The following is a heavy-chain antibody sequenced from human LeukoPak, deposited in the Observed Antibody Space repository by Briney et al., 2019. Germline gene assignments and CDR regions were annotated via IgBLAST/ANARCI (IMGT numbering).Heavy chain of an antibody. CDR1: GGSISSYY. D-gene: IGHD1-14*01. Sequence: SETLSLTCTVSGGSISSYYWSWIQQPPGKGLEWIGYIYYSGSTNYNPSLKSRVTISGDTSKNQFSLKLRSVTAADTAVYYCARGGKGPVSYYYYMDVWGKGTTVTVSS. CDR2: IYYSGST. J-gene: IGHJ6*03. V-gene: IGHV4-59*01. CDR3: ARGGKGPVSYYYYMDV.